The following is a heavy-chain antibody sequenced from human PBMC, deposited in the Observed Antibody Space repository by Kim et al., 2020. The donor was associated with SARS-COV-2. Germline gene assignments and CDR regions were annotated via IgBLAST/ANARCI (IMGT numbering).Heavy chain of an antibody. CDR3: ASLIVVVPSF. J-gene: IGHJ4*02. Sequence: GGSLRLSCAASGFTFSSYEMNWVRQAPGKGLEWVSYISSSGSTIYYADSVKGRFTISRDNAKNSLYLQMNSLRAEDTAVYYGASLIVVVPSFWGQGTLVT. V-gene: IGHV3-48*03. D-gene: IGHD2-2*01. CDR2: ISSSGSTI. CDR1: GFTFSSYE.